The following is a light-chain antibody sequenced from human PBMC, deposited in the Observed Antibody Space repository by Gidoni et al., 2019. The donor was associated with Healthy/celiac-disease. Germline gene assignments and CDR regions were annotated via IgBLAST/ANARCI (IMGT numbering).Light chain of an antibody. CDR3: QRRSNWPPMYT. CDR1: QSVSSY. V-gene: IGKV3-11*01. Sequence: PGERATLSCRASQSVSSYLAWYQQKPGQAPRLLIYDASNRDTGTPARFSCSGCGTDFTLTISSREPEDVAVDVCQRRSNWPPMYTFGQGTKLEIK. J-gene: IGKJ2*01. CDR2: DAS.